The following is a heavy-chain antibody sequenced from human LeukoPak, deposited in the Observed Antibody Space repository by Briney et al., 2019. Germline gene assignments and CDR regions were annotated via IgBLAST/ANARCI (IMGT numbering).Heavy chain of an antibody. CDR1: GFTFDDYA. CDR3: AKDVGGRYFDWLFYYYYGMDV. Sequence: PGGSLRLSCAASGFTFDDYAMHWVRQAPGKGLEWVSLISGDGGSTYYADSVKGRFTISRDNSKNSLYLQMNSLRTEDTALYYCAKDVGGRYFDWLFYYYYGMDVWGQGTTVTVPS. V-gene: IGHV3-43*02. CDR2: ISGDGGST. J-gene: IGHJ6*02. D-gene: IGHD3-9*01.